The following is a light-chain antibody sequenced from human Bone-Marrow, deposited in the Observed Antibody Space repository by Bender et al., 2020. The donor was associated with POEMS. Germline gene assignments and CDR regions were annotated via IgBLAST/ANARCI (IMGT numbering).Light chain of an antibody. V-gene: IGLV2-14*03. Sequence: QSALTQPASVSGSPGQSITISCTGTSSDVGGYDYVSWYQQHPGKAPTLMIYDVGNRPSGVSDRFSGSNSGDTATLTIGSVEAGDEADYYCQVWDSSADHPVFGGGTKLTVL. J-gene: IGLJ2*01. CDR3: QVWDSSADHPV. CDR2: DVG. CDR1: SSDVGGYDY.